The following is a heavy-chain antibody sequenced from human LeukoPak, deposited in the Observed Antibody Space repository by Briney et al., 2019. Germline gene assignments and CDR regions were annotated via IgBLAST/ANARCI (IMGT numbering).Heavy chain of an antibody. CDR1: VFTPTANW. CDR3: AREDAVAGTQINWFDP. V-gene: IGHV3-74*01. D-gene: IGHD6-19*01. CDR2: SNSDGSST. Sequence: PGRSLRLSSAPSVFTPTANWMPGVRQAPAKGLVWVSLSNSDGSSTTYADSVKGRFTISRDNAKNTLYLQMNSLRAEDTAVYYCAREDAVAGTQINWFDPWGQGTLVTVSS. J-gene: IGHJ5*02.